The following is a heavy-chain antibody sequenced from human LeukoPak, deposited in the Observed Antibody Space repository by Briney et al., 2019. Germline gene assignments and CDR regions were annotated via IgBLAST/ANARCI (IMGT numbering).Heavy chain of an antibody. CDR1: GGSISSGGYS. D-gene: IGHD3-10*01. Sequence: SETLSLTCAVSGGSISSGGYSWSWIRQPPGKGLEWIGYIYHSGSTYYNPSLKSRVTISVDRSKNQFSLKLSSVTAADTAMYYCAGQLWFGEGNWFDPWGQGTLVTVSS. V-gene: IGHV4-30-2*01. J-gene: IGHJ5*02. CDR3: AGQLWFGEGNWFDP. CDR2: IYHSGST.